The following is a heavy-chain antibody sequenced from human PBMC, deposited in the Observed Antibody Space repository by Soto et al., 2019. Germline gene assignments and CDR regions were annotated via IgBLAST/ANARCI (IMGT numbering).Heavy chain of an antibody. CDR2: INTSGGST. CDR1: GYTFTSYY. CDR3: ACQYCSSTSCYGHYYYYYMDV. D-gene: IGHD2-2*01. V-gene: IGHV1-46*03. Sequence: ASVKVSCKASGYTFTSYYMHWVRQAPGQGLEWMGIINTSGGSTSYAQKFQGRVTMTRDTSTSTVYMELSSLRSEDTAVYYCACQYCSSTSCYGHYYYYYMDVWGKGTTVTVSS. J-gene: IGHJ6*03.